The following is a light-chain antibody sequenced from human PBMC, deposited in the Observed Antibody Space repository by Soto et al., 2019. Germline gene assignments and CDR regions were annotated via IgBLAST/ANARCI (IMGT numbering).Light chain of an antibody. V-gene: IGLV1-44*01. Sequence: QSVLTQPPSASGTPGQRVIISCSGSSSNIGKNTVNWYKQLPGAAPKLLIYTDNQRSSGVPDRFSGSKSGTSASLAISGLQSEDEADYYCAAWDDRLNGHVFGIGTKVTVL. J-gene: IGLJ1*01. CDR2: TDN. CDR1: SSNIGKNT. CDR3: AAWDDRLNGHV.